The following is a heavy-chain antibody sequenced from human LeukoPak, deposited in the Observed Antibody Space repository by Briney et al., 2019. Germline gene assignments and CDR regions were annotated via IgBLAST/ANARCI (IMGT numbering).Heavy chain of an antibody. J-gene: IGHJ4*03. Sequence: ASVKVSCKASGYTFTSFYMHWVRQAPGQGLEWMGIINPSGGSTSYAQKFQGRVTMTRDMSTSTVYMELSSLRSEDTAVYYCARDPNSGSYFDYWGQGTLVTVSS. CDR2: INPSGGST. CDR1: GYTFTSFY. V-gene: IGHV1-46*01. D-gene: IGHD1-26*01. CDR3: ARDPNSGSYFDY.